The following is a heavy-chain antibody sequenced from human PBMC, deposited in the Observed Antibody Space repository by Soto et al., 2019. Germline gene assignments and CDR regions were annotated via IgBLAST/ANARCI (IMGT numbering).Heavy chain of an antibody. CDR2: IYPGDSDT. D-gene: IGHD2-21*01. J-gene: IGHJ5*02. CDR1: GYSFTSYW. V-gene: IGHV5-51*01. CDR3: ARVTYCGGECYSPNWFDP. Sequence: PGESLKISCKGSGYSFTSYWIGWVRQMPGKGLEWMGIIYPGDSDTRYSPSFQGQVTISADKSISTAYLQWSSLKASDTAMYYCARVTYCGGECYSPNWFDPWGQGTLVTVSS.